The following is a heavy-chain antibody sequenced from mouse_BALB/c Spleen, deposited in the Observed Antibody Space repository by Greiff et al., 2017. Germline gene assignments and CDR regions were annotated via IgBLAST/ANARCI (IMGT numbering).Heavy chain of an antibody. CDR2: IYWDDDK. CDR3: ARAYYGNYVFAY. Sequence: QVTLKVSGPGILQPSQTLSLTCSFSGFSLSTSGMGVSWIRQPSGKGLEWLAHIYWDDDKRYNPSLKSRLTISKDTSRNQVFLKITSVDTADTATYYCARAYYGNYVFAYWGQGTLVTVSA. J-gene: IGHJ3*01. V-gene: IGHV8-12*01. D-gene: IGHD2-10*01. CDR1: GFSLSTSGMG.